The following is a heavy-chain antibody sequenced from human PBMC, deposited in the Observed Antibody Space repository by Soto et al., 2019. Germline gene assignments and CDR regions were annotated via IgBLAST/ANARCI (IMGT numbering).Heavy chain of an antibody. J-gene: IGHJ4*02. CDR1: GFTFSRYW. CDR2: IKKDGGET. Sequence: DVQLVESGGGLVQPGGSLRLCWAASGFTFSRYWMSWVRQAPGKGLEWVANIKKDGGETFYVDSVKGRFTISRDNAKNSLYLQMNSLRAEDTAVYYCAAYIAVAGFDYWGQGTLVTVSS. D-gene: IGHD2-15*01. V-gene: IGHV3-7*01. CDR3: AAYIAVAGFDY.